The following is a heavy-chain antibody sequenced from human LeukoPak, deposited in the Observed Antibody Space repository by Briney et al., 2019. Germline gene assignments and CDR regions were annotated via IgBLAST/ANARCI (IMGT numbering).Heavy chain of an antibody. D-gene: IGHD5-18*01. CDR2: INPNSGGT. Sequence: ASVKVSCKASGYTFTGYYMQWVRQAPGQGLEWMGWINPNSGGTNYAQKFQGRVTMTRDTSISTAYMELSRLRSDDTAVYYCARDSQDTAMVSYYYYGMDVWGQGTTVTVSS. V-gene: IGHV1-2*02. J-gene: IGHJ6*02. CDR1: GYTFTGYY. CDR3: ARDSQDTAMVSYYYYGMDV.